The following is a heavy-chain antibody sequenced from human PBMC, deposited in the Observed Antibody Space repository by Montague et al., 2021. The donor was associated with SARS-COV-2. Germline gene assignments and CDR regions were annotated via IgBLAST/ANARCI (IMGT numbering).Heavy chain of an antibody. CDR1: GFTFSSHE. J-gene: IGHJ1*01. V-gene: IGHV3-48*03. CDR3: AGDRPLDSYDPNFQY. D-gene: IGHD2-21*01. Sequence: SLRLSCAASGFTFSSHEMNWVRQAPGKGLERVSYISSSGSLIYYADSVKGRFTISRDNAKNSLYLQMNSLRAEDTAVYYCAGDRPLDSYDPNFQYWGQGTLVTVSS. CDR2: ISSSGSLI.